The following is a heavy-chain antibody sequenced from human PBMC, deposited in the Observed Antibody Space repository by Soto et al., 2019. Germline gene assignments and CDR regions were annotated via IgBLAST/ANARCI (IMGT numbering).Heavy chain of an antibody. Sequence: EAQLVESGGGLVQPGGSLRLSCAGSGFTFSDFWMSWVRQAPGKRLEWVANIKEDGSEKYHVDSVKGRFTISRDNAKSSLYLQMNSLRAEDTAVYHCARGGSHISDSWGQGTLVTVSS. CDR1: GFTFSDFW. V-gene: IGHV3-7*05. CDR3: ARGGSHISDS. J-gene: IGHJ4*02. CDR2: IKEDGSEK. D-gene: IGHD1-26*01.